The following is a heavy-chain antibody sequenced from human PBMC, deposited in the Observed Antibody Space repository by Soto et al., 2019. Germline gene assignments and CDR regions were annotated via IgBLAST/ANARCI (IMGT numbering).Heavy chain of an antibody. J-gene: IGHJ4*02. Sequence: EVQLVESGGGLVQPGRSLRLSCAASGFTFDDYAMHWVRQAPGKGLEWVSGISWNSGKIGYAASVKGRFTISRDNANNSLYLQMNSLRPEDTAFYYCAKEIVGAINYWGQGTLVTVSS. V-gene: IGHV3-9*01. CDR2: ISWNSGKI. CDR1: GFTFDDYA. CDR3: AKEIVGAINY. D-gene: IGHD1-26*01.